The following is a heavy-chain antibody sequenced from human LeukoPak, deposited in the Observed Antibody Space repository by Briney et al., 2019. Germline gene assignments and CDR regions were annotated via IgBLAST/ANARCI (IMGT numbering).Heavy chain of an antibody. Sequence: GGSLRLSCAASGFTFRSYAMTWVRQAPGKGLEWVSGIRGSGETTYYADSVKGRFTISRDNSKNTLYLQMNSLRAEDTAVYYCAGDTHSSSWYDHWGQGTLVTVSS. V-gene: IGHV3-23*01. CDR3: AGDTHSSSWYDH. CDR1: GFTFRSYA. CDR2: IRGSGETT. J-gene: IGHJ5*02. D-gene: IGHD6-19*01.